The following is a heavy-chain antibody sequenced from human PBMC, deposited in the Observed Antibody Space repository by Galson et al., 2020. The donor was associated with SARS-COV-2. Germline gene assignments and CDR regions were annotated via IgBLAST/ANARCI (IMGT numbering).Heavy chain of an antibody. V-gene: IGHV4-34*01. D-gene: IGHD3-10*01. CDR3: ARHLKGPVWFGELFPGGAFDI. J-gene: IGHJ3*02. CDR2: ISHSGTT. Sequence: SQASETLSLTCAGFSGSSSHFYWTWIRHFPGKGLEWIGEISHSGTTYYSPSLKSRATINGDTSTREFSLKVRSVTAADTAVYFCARHLKGPVWFGELFPGGAFDIWGQGKLVTVSS. CDR1: SGSSSHFY.